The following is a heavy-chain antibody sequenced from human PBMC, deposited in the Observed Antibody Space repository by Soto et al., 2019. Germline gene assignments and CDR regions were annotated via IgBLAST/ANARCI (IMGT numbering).Heavy chain of an antibody. Sequence: QVQLVQSGAEEKKPGASVKVSCKASGYTFTSYATHWVRQAPGQRLEWMGWINAGNGTTKYSQKFQGRVTITRDTAASTAYMELSSLRSEDTAVYSCARSIVVVTALDYWGQGTLVTVSS. CDR3: ARSIVVVTALDY. D-gene: IGHD2-21*02. CDR1: GYTFTSYA. V-gene: IGHV1-3*05. CDR2: INAGNGTT. J-gene: IGHJ4*02.